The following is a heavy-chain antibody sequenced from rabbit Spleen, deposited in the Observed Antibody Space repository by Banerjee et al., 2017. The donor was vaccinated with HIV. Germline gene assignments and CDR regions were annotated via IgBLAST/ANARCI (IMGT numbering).Heavy chain of an antibody. D-gene: IGHD6-1*01. Sequence: QSLEESGGGLVKPEGSLTLTCKASGIDFSSHYMCWFRQAPGKGLEWIACTYVGSVDSTYYASWAKGRFTISKTSSTTVTLQMTSLTAADTATYFCVRSGNSAWDGYRYFNLWGPGTLVTVS. CDR3: VRSGNSAWDGYRYFNL. CDR1: GIDFSSHY. J-gene: IGHJ4*01. V-gene: IGHV1S40*01. CDR2: TYVGSVDST.